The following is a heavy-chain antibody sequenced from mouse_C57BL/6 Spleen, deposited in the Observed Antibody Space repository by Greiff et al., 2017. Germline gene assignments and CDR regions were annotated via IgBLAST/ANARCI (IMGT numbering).Heavy chain of an antibody. Sequence: EVQLVESEGGLVQPGSSMKLSCTASGFTFSDYYMAWVRQVPEKGLEWVANISYDGSSTYYLDSLKSRFIISRENAKNILYLQMSSLKSEDTATYYCARGGRDFDYWGQGTTLTVSS. J-gene: IGHJ2*01. CDR2: ISYDGSST. V-gene: IGHV5-16*01. CDR1: GFTFSDYY. CDR3: ARGGRDFDY.